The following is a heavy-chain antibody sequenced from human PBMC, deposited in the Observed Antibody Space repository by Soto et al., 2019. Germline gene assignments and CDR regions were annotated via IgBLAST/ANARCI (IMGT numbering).Heavy chain of an antibody. V-gene: IGHV1-46*01. J-gene: IGHJ4*02. CDR2: INPNADTT. D-gene: IGHD1-26*01. CDR1: GYSFTDYF. CDR3: ARELGGSRVFDH. Sequence: ASVKVSCKTSGYSFTDYFIHWVRQAPGQGLEWMGIINPNADTTNYAQKFQGRVTVTRDTSTSTVYMEFRSLRSEDTAVYFCARELGGSRVFDHWGQGTLVTVSS.